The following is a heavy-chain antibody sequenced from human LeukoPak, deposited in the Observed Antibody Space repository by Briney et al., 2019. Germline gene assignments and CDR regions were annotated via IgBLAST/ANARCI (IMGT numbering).Heavy chain of an antibody. J-gene: IGHJ4*02. CDR1: GFTFSSYA. CDR2: VSGSGGST. Sequence: GGSLRLSCAASGFTFSSYAMSWVRQAPGKGLEWVSAVSGSGGSTYYADSVKGRFTISRDNSKNTLYLQMNSLRAEDTAVYYCAKNHDYGDYCDYWGQGTLVTVSS. V-gene: IGHV3-23*01. CDR3: AKNHDYGDYCDY. D-gene: IGHD4-17*01.